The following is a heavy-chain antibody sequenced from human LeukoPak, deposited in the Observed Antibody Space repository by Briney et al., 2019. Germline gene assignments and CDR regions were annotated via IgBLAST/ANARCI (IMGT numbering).Heavy chain of an antibody. CDR3: AKPYYYVGSGYYHPFDY. CDR1: GFTFSSYG. CDR2: IRYDGSNK. Sequence: GGSLRLSCAASGFTFSSYGMHWVRQAPGKGLEWVAFIRYDGSNKYYADSVKGRFTISRDNSKNTLYLQMKSLRAEDTAVYYCAKPYYYVGSGYYHPFDYWVQETPVTVSS. D-gene: IGHD3-22*01. V-gene: IGHV3-30*02. J-gene: IGHJ4*02.